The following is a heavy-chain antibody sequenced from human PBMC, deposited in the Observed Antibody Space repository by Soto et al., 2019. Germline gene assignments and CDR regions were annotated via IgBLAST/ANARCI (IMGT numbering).Heavy chain of an antibody. CDR3: ARVTDYGDYTALLKRPTGGVADV. V-gene: IGHV4-59*01. Sequence: SETLSLTCTVSGGSISSYYWSWIRQPPGKGLEWIGYIYYSGSTNYNPSLKSRVTISVDTSKNQFSLKLSSVTAADTAVYYCARVTDYGDYTALLKRPTGGVADVWGKGTTVTVSS. J-gene: IGHJ6*04. CDR1: GGSISSYY. CDR2: IYYSGST. D-gene: IGHD4-17*01.